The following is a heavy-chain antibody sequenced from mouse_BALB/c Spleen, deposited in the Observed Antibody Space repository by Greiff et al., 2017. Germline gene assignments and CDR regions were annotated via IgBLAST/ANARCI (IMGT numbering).Heavy chain of an antibody. D-gene: IGHD4-1*01. CDR2: ISSGSSTI. J-gene: IGHJ3*01. Sequence: DVMLVESGGGLVQPGGSRKLSCAASGFTFSSFGMHWVRQAPEKGLEWVAYISSGSSTIYYADTVKGRFTISRDNPKNTLFLQMTSLRSEDTAMYYCARGLNWGFAYWGQGTLVTVSA. V-gene: IGHV5-17*02. CDR3: ARGLNWGFAY. CDR1: GFTFSSFG.